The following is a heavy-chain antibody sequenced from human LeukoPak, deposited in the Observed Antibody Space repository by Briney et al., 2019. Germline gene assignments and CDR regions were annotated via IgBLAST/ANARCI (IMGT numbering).Heavy chain of an antibody. D-gene: IGHD3-10*01. CDR1: GFTFSDYY. J-gene: IGHJ4*02. V-gene: IGHV3-11*01. CDR3: AIQIDPLWFDY. Sequence: GGSLRLSCAASGFTFSDYYMSWIRQAPGKGLEWVSYISSSGSTIYYADSVKGRFTISRDNAKNSLYLQMNSLRAEDTAVYYCAIQIDPLWFDYWGQGTLVTVSS. CDR2: ISSSGSTI.